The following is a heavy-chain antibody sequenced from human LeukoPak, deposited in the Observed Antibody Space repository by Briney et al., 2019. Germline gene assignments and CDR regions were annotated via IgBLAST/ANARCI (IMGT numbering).Heavy chain of an antibody. J-gene: IGHJ4*02. CDR2: IDPSDSYT. D-gene: IGHD1-26*01. CDR1: GYSFTTLC. Sequence: GESLKISCQPSGYSFTTLCISWVRQMPGKGLEWMGRIDPSDSYTDYSPAFEGHVTISVDQSINTAFLQWSSLKASDTAMYYCARQIEAGATSPFDYWGQGTLVTVSS. V-gene: IGHV5-10-1*01. CDR3: ARQIEAGATSPFDY.